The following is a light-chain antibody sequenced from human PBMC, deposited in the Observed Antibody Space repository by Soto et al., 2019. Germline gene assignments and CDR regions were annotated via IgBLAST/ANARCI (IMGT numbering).Light chain of an antibody. V-gene: IGKV3-20*01. Sequence: EIVLTQSPGTLSLSPGERATLSCRTSQSVSNTYLAWYQQKPGQAPRLLIYHASSRATGIPGRFSGSGSGTDVTLTISRLEPEDFAVYYCQQYGTSPPVYAFGQGTKLEI. CDR3: QQYGTSPPVYA. CDR2: HAS. CDR1: QSVSNTY. J-gene: IGKJ2*01.